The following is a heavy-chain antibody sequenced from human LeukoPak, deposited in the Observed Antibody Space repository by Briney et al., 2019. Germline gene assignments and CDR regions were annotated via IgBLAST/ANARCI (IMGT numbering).Heavy chain of an antibody. V-gene: IGHV3-23*01. CDR2: ISGSGGST. CDR1: GFTFSSYA. CDR3: AKGAYDSSGCTNYFYYYGMDV. D-gene: IGHD3-22*01. J-gene: IGHJ6*02. Sequence: GGSLRLSCAASGFTFSSYAMSWVRQAPGKGLEWVSAISGSGGSTNYADSVRGRFTISRDNSKNTLYLQMNSLRAEDTAVYYCAKGAYDSSGCTNYFYYYGMDVWGQGTTVTVS.